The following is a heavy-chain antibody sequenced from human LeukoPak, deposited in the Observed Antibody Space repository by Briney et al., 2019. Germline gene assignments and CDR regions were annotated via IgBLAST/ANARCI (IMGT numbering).Heavy chain of an antibody. V-gene: IGHV1-18*01. CDR1: GYTFINYD. CDR2: ISAYNGNT. CDR3: ARWDYSNYVFDY. J-gene: IGHJ4*02. D-gene: IGHD4-11*01. Sequence: VASVKVSCKASGYTFINYDINWVRQAPGQGLEWMGWISAYNGNTNYAQKFQGRVTITTDESTSTAYMELSSLRSEDTAVYYCARWDYSNYVFDYWGQGTLVTVSS.